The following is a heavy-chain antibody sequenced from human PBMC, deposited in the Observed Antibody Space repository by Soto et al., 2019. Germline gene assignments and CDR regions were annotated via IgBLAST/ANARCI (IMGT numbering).Heavy chain of an antibody. CDR2: ISGSGGST. J-gene: IGHJ4*02. CDR3: AKGYCSGGSCYYTKGIDY. D-gene: IGHD2-15*01. CDR1: GFTFSSYA. V-gene: IGHV3-23*01. Sequence: PGGSLRLSCAASGFTFSSYAMSWVRQAPGKGLEWVSAISGSGGSTYYADSVKGRFTISRDNSKNTLYLQMNSLRAEDTAVYYCAKGYCSGGSCYYTKGIDYWGQGTLVTVSS.